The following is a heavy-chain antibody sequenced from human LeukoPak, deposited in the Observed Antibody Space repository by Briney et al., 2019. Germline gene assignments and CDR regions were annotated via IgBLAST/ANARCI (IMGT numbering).Heavy chain of an antibody. J-gene: IGHJ4*02. CDR3: ARGEYCSSTSCYPTIPY. CDR2: IIPIFGTA. V-gene: IGHV1-69*05. D-gene: IGHD2-2*01. Sequence: GASVTVSFKASGGTFSSYAISWVRQAPGQGLEWMGGIIPIFGTANYAQKFQGRVTITTDESTSTAYMELSSLRSEDTAVYYCARGEYCSSTSCYPTIPYWGQGTLVTVSS. CDR1: GGTFSSYA.